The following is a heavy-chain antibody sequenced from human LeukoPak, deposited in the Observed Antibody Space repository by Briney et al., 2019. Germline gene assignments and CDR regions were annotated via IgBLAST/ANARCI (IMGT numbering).Heavy chain of an antibody. CDR1: GGSISSSSYY. Sequence: SETLSLTCTVSGGSISSSSYYWGWIRQPPGKGLEWIGSIYYSGSAYYNPSLKSRVTISVDTSKNQFSLKLSSVTAPDTAVYFCATGGVGGSGKTGDYYYYMDVWGKGTTVTVSS. V-gene: IGHV4-39*01. J-gene: IGHJ6*03. CDR3: ATGGVGGSGKTGDYYYYMDV. CDR2: IYYSGSA. D-gene: IGHD2-8*02.